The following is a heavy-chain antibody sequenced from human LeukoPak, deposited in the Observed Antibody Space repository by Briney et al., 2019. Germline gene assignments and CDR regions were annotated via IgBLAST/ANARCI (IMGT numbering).Heavy chain of an antibody. D-gene: IGHD6-13*01. J-gene: IGHJ6*03. CDR3: ARDGVAAAVRNYMDV. Sequence: GGSLRLSCAASGFTFSSYSMNWVRQAPGKGLEWVSYISSGSSTIYYADSVKGRFTISRDNAKNSLYLQMNSLRAEDTAVYYCARDGVAAAVRNYMDVWGKGTTVTVSS. CDR1: GFTFSSYS. V-gene: IGHV3-48*04. CDR2: ISSGSSTI.